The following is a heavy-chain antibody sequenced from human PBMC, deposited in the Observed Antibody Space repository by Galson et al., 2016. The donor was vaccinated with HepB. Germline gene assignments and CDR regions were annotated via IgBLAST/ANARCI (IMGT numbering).Heavy chain of an antibody. CDR3: ARSTTYYGMDV. V-gene: IGHV4-34*01. CDR2: INHSGST. CDR1: DGSLSSYY. D-gene: IGHD2/OR15-2a*01. J-gene: IGHJ6*02. Sequence: LSLTCVVSDGSLSSYYWSWIRQPPGKGLEWIGEINHSGSTNYHSSLKSRVTISVDTSKSEFSLKVSSVTAADSAVYYCARSTTYYGMDVWGQGTTVTVSS.